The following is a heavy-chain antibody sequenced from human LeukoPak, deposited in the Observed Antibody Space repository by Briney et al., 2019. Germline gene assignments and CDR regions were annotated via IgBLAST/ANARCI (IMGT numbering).Heavy chain of an antibody. D-gene: IGHD6-19*01. V-gene: IGHV1-69*05. J-gene: IGHJ1*01. CDR1: GGIFSSYG. CDR3: ARPGSSGFGYFQH. CDR2: IIPMFGAT. Sequence: ASVKVSCKASGGIFSSYGINWVRQAPGQGLEWMGRIIPMFGATNYAQKFQGRVTVTTDESTSTAYMELSSLRSEDTAVYYCARPGSSGFGYFQHWGQGTLVTVSS.